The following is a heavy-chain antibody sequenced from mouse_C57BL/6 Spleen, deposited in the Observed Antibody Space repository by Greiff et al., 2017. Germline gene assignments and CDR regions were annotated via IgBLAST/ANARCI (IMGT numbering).Heavy chain of an antibody. J-gene: IGHJ2*01. CDR1: GYTFTSYW. Sequence: VQLQQSGTVLARPGASVKMSCKTSGYTFTSYWMHWVKQRPGQGLEWIGAIYPGNSDTSYNQKFKGKANLTAVTSASTAYMELSSLTNEDSAVYYCTREGVLRNWGSHWGQGTTLTVSS. CDR2: IYPGNSDT. V-gene: IGHV1-5*01. D-gene: IGHD4-1*01. CDR3: TREGVLRNWGSH.